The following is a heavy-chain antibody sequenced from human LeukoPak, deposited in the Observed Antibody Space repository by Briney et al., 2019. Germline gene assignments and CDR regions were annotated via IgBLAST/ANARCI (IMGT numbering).Heavy chain of an antibody. CDR3: VRGQYSSGWYSAVFDY. CDR2: IGTAGDT. J-gene: IGHJ4*02. Sequence: GGSLRLSCAASGFTFSSYDMHWVRQTTGKGLEWVSVIGTAGDTYYPDSVKGRFTISRENAKHSLHLQMNSLRVGDTAVYYCVRGQYSSGWYSAVFDYWGQGTLVTVSS. D-gene: IGHD6-19*01. CDR1: GFTFSSYD. V-gene: IGHV3-13*01.